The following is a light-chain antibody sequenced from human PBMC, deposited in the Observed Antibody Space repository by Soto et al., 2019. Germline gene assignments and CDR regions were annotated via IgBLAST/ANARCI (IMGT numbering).Light chain of an antibody. J-gene: IGKJ2*01. CDR3: QQYSTWPPRYT. CDR2: RAS. V-gene: IGKV3-15*01. Sequence: EIVMTQSPATLSVSPGGRATLSCRASQSVSSYLAWYQQRPGQPPRLLIYRASTRATNIPARFSGSGSGTEFYLTLSSLQSEDFAVYYCQQYSTWPPRYTFGQGTKLEI. CDR1: QSVSSY.